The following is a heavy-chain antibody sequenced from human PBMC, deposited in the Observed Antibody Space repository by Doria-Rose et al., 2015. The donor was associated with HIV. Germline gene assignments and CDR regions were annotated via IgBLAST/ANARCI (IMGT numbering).Heavy chain of an antibody. CDR2: NFSDDER. V-gene: IGHV2-26*01. CDR3: ARIKSSRWYHKYYFDF. J-gene: IGHJ4*02. D-gene: IGHD6-13*01. Sequence: QVTLKESGPVLVIPTETLTLTCTVSGVSLSSPGMGVSWIRQPPGKALEWLANNFSDDERSYKTSLKSRLTISRGTSKSQVVLTMTDMDPVDTATYYCARIKSSRWYHKYYFDFWGQGTLVIVSA. CDR1: GVSLSSPGMG.